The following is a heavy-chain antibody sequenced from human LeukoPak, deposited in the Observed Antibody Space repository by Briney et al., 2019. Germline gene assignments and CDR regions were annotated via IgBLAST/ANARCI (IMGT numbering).Heavy chain of an antibody. CDR2: MNPNSGNT. V-gene: IGHV1-8*01. J-gene: IGHJ4*02. Sequence: ASVKVSCKASGYTFTSYDINWVRQTTGQGLEWMGWMNPNSGNTGYAQKFQGRVTMTRNTSISTAYMELSSLRSEDTAVYYCARGPIRGRGAHYWGQGTLVTVSS. D-gene: IGHD3-16*01. CDR1: GYTFTSYD. CDR3: ARGPIRGRGAHY.